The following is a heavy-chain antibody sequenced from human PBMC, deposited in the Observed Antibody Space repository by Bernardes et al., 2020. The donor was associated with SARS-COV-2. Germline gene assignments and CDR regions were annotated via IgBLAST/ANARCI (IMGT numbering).Heavy chain of an antibody. V-gene: IGHV3-48*01. CDR1: GFTFSSYS. CDR3: ARDLRAAAGGATVDIWQVRGHDY. Sequence: GGSLRLSCAASGFTFSSYSMNWVRQAPGKGLEWVSYISSSSSTIYYADSVKGRFTISRDNAKDSLYLQMNSLRAEDTAVYYCARDLRAAAGGATVDIWQVRGHDYWGQGTLVTVSS. CDR2: ISSSSSTI. J-gene: IGHJ4*02. D-gene: IGHD6-13*01.